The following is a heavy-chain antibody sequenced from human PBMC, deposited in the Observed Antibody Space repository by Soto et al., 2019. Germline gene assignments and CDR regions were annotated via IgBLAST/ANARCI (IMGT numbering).Heavy chain of an antibody. D-gene: IGHD6-19*01. Sequence: QVQLVQSGAEVKKPGAPVKVSCKASGYTFTGYYMRWVRQAPGQGLEWMGWINPNSGGTNYAQKFQGWVTMTRDTSISTAYMELSRLRSDDTAVYYCARDAGQWTNHDFDIWRQGTMVTVSS. CDR3: ARDAGQWTNHDFDI. CDR1: GYTFTGYY. V-gene: IGHV1-2*04. CDR2: INPNSGGT. J-gene: IGHJ3*02.